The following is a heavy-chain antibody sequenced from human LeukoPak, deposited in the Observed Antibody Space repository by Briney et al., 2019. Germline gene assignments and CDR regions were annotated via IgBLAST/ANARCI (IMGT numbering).Heavy chain of an antibody. Sequence: SETLSLTCTVSGGSISSYYWSWIRQPPGKGLEWIGYIYYSGSTNHNPSLKSRVTISVDTSKNQFSLKVSSVTAADTAVYYCARGMIAVASPFDYWGQGTLVTVSS. CDR1: GGSISSYY. CDR2: IYYSGST. CDR3: ARGMIAVASPFDY. V-gene: IGHV4-59*01. J-gene: IGHJ4*02. D-gene: IGHD6-19*01.